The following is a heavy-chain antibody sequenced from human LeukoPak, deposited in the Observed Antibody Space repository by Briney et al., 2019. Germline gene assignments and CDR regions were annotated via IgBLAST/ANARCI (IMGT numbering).Heavy chain of an antibody. D-gene: IGHD6-19*01. Sequence: PGGSLRLSCAASGFTFSSYWMHWVRHAPGKGLVWVSRINSDGSSTSYADSVKGRFTISRDNAKNTLYLQMNSLRAEDTAVYYCARAYSSGWYFDYWGQGTLVTVSS. J-gene: IGHJ4*02. CDR2: INSDGSST. CDR3: ARAYSSGWYFDY. V-gene: IGHV3-74*01. CDR1: GFTFSSYW.